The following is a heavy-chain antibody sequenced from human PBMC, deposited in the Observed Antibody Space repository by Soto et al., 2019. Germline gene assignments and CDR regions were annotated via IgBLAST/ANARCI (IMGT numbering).Heavy chain of an antibody. V-gene: IGHV4-39*01. D-gene: IGHD3-10*01. Sequence: LSLTCTVSGGSISSSSYYWGWIRQPPGKGLEWIGSIYYSGSTYYNPSLKSRVTISVDTSKNQFSLKLSSVTAADTAVYYCGSSGSYYNGLLLDYWGQGTLVTVS. CDR1: GGSISSSSYY. CDR3: GSSGSYYNGLLLDY. J-gene: IGHJ4*02. CDR2: IYYSGST.